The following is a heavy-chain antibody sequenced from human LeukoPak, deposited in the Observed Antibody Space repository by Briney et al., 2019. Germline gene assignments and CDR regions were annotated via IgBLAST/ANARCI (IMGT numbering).Heavy chain of an antibody. D-gene: IGHD2-2*01. J-gene: IGHJ4*02. CDR3: AKDTEPFNIVVVPAATLFDY. CDR2: ISGSGGST. CDR1: GFTFSSYA. Sequence: PGGSLRLSCAASGFTFSSYAMGWVRQAPGKGLEWVSAISGSGGSTYYADSVKGRFTISRDNSKNTLYLQMNSLRAEDTPVYYCAKDTEPFNIVVVPAATLFDYWGQGTLVTVSS. V-gene: IGHV3-23*01.